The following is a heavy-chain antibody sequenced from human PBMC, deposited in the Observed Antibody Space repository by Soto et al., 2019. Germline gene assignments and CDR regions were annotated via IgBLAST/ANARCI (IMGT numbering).Heavy chain of an antibody. D-gene: IGHD1-1*01. CDR1: GFTFSNFG. J-gene: IGHJ4*02. CDR3: ATSFITTIGTTA. V-gene: IGHV3-48*01. Sequence: VQLVESGRGLVQPGGSLRLSCEASGFTFSNFGINWVRQAPGKGLEWVSHISSSSTTIYYAESVKGRFTISRDNAKNSLYLQMSSLRGEDTAVYYCATSFITTIGTTAWGQGTLVTVSS. CDR2: ISSSSTTI.